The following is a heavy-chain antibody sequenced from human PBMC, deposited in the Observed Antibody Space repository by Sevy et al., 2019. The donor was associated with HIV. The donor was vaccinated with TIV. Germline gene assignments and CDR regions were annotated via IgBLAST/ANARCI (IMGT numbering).Heavy chain of an antibody. Sequence: ASVKVSCQVSGYTLTKLSMHWVRQAPGKGLEWMGSFDPEDGETIYAQKFQGRVTMTEDTSTDTAYMELSSLRSEDTAVYFCATTKDYYDNSGCPFDYWGQGTLVTVSS. J-gene: IGHJ4*02. CDR2: FDPEDGET. CDR3: ATTKDYYDNSGCPFDY. CDR1: GYTLTKLS. D-gene: IGHD3-22*01. V-gene: IGHV1-24*01.